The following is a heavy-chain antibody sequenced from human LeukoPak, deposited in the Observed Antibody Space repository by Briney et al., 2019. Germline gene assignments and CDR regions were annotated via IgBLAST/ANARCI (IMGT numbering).Heavy chain of an antibody. D-gene: IGHD5-24*01. Sequence: PSETLSLTCTVSGGSISNYYWSWIRDSPEKGLEWIGYIHDSGSTNYNPSLKSRVTISVDTSKNQFSLKLSSVTAADTAVYYCARLDAAAGRYLQFFYWGQGTLVTVSS. J-gene: IGHJ4*02. V-gene: IGHV4-59*08. CDR1: GGSISNYY. CDR3: ARLDAAAGRYLQFFY. CDR2: IHDSGST.